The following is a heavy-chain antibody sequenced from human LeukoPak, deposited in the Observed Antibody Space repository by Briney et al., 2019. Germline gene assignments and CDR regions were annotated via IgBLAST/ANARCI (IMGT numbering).Heavy chain of an antibody. Sequence: SETLSLICGVSGSSISSGHYWGWIRQPPGKGLEWIGGIYQSGSTYYNPSLKSRVTVSLDTSKNQFSLRLSSVTAADTAVYYCASPGGAVAIEYFHHWGQGTLVTVSS. V-gene: IGHV4-38-2*01. CDR2: IYQSGST. CDR1: GSSISSGHY. D-gene: IGHD6-19*01. J-gene: IGHJ1*01. CDR3: ASPGGAVAIEYFHH.